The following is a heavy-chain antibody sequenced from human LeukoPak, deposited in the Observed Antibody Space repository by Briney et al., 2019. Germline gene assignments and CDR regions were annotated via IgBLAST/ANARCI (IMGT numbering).Heavy chain of an antibody. V-gene: IGHV3-48*01. CDR2: ISFSSATI. D-gene: IGHD3-10*01. J-gene: IGHJ3*02. CDR1: GFTFSSYS. CDR3: ARDTHYYGSGSPAFDI. Sequence: GGSLRLSCEASGFTFSSYSMNWVRQAPGKGLEWVSYISFSSATIHYADSVKGRFTISRDNANNSLYLLMYVLTAEATVLYYCARDTHYYGSGSPAFDIWGQGTMVTVSS.